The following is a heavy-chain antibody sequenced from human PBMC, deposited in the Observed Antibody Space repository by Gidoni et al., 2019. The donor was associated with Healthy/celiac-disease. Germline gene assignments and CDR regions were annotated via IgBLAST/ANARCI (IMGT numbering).Heavy chain of an antibody. CDR3: AREAGVWFGEFDYYYYYGMDV. J-gene: IGHJ6*02. D-gene: IGHD3-10*01. V-gene: IGHV3-66*01. CDR1: GSTVSSNY. CDR2: IYSGGST. Sequence: EVQLVESGGGLVQPGGSMRLSCAASGSTVSSNYMIWVRQAPGKGLEWVSVIYSGGSTYYADSVKGRFTISRDNSKNTLYLQMNSLRAEDTAVYYCAREAGVWFGEFDYYYYYGMDVWGQGTTVTVSS.